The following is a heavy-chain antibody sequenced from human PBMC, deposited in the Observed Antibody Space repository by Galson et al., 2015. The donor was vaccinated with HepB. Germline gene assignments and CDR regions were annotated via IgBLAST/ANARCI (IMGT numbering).Heavy chain of an antibody. CDR2: ISHSGST. J-gene: IGHJ4*02. D-gene: IGHD5-24*01. V-gene: IGHV4-34*01. CDR3: ARGRKEEGGDGYNYGADY. CDR1: GGSFSGYY. Sequence: ETLSLTCAVYGGSFSGYYWSWIRQPPGKGLEWIGEISHSGSTNYNPSLKSRVTISVDTSKNQFSLKLSSATAADTAVYYCARGRKEEGGDGYNYGADYWGQGTLVTVSS.